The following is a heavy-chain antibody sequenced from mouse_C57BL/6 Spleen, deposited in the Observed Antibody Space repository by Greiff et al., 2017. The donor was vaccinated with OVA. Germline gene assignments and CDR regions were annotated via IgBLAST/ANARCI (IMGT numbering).Heavy chain of an antibody. D-gene: IGHD4-1*01. CDR1: GYAFSSSW. J-gene: IGHJ2*01. Sequence: QVQLQQSGPELVKPGASVKISCKASGYAFSSSWMNWVKQRPGKGLEWIGRIYPGDGDTNYNGKFKGKATLTADKSSSTAYMQLSSLTSEDSAVYFCARVGLLYYFDYWGQGTTLTVSA. V-gene: IGHV1-82*01. CDR3: ARVGLLYYFDY. CDR2: IYPGDGDT.